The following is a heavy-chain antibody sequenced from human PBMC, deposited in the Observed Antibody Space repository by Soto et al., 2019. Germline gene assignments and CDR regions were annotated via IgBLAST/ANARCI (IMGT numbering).Heavy chain of an antibody. CDR2: LGAAGDT. J-gene: IGHJ6*02. V-gene: IGHV3-13*01. Sequence: EVHLVESGGGLVQPGGSLRLSCAASGFSFSRYDMHWVRQATGKGLEWVSTLGAAGDTYYPGSVRGRFTISRDKAKNSLYLQMNNLRAGDTAVYYCARGDEGYYSYGMDVWGQGTTVTVSS. CDR3: ARGDEGYYSYGMDV. CDR1: GFSFSRYD.